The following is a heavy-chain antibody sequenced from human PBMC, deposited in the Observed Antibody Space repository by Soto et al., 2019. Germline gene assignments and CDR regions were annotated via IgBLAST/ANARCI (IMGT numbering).Heavy chain of an antibody. D-gene: IGHD6-19*01. CDR3: AREEGIAVAVLDY. J-gene: IGHJ4*02. CDR1: GDSVSSNSVS. CDR2: TYYRPKWHY. Sequence: SQTLSLTCAISGDSVSSNSVSWNWIRQSPSRGLEWLGRTYYRPKWHYDYAFSVKSRVTINPDTSTNQFSLQLDSVTPDDTAVYYCAREEGIAVAVLDYWGQGTQVTVSS. V-gene: IGHV6-1*01.